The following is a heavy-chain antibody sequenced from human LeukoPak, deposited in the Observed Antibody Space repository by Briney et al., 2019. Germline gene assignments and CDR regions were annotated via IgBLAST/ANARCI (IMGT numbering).Heavy chain of an antibody. CDR1: GGYISSYY. V-gene: IGHV4-34*01. J-gene: IGHJ4*02. CDR2: INHSGST. Sequence: SETLSLTCTVSGGYISSYYWSWIRQPPGKGLEWVGEINHSGSTTYNSSLKSRVIISVDTSRSQFSLNLNSVTAADTAVYYCARRGSAGGRCFDAWGQGMLVTVSS. D-gene: IGHD2-15*01. CDR3: ARRGSAGGRCFDA.